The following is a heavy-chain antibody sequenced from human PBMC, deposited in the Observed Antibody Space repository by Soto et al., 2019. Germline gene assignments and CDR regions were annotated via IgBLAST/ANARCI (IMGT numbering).Heavy chain of an antibody. CDR1: GFTFSDYY. Sequence: GSLRLSCAASGFTFSDYYMTWIRPAPGKGLEWVSYISGSGGATYYADSVKGRFTISRDNPKSSLYLQMNSLRAEDPAVYYCARDDSISSRDYYYGMDVWGQGTTVTVSS. CDR2: ISGSGGAT. D-gene: IGHD3-22*01. CDR3: ARDDSISSRDYYYGMDV. V-gene: IGHV3-11*01. J-gene: IGHJ6*02.